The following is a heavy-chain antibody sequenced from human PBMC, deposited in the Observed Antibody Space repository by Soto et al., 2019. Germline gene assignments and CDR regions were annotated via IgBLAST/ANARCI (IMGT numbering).Heavy chain of an antibody. Sequence: QVQLVESGGGVVQPGRSLRLSCAASGLTFIGYAMHWVRQGPGKGLAWVAVISYDGTHKYYADSVNGRFTISRDNSKNTLYLQMTSLRAEDAAVDYGARVAAMCFDYWGQGTLVTVSS. J-gene: IGHJ4*02. D-gene: IGHD6-13*01. CDR2: ISYDGTHK. CDR3: ARVAAMCFDY. V-gene: IGHV3-30-3*01. CDR1: GLTFIGYA.